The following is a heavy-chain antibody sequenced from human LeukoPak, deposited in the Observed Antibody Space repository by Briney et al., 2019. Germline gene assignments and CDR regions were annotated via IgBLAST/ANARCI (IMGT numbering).Heavy chain of an antibody. V-gene: IGHV3-30*18. CDR3: AKDSQTDYDILTGPFDY. J-gene: IGHJ4*02. CDR1: GFTFSSYG. D-gene: IGHD3-9*01. Sequence: PGRSLRLSCAASGFTFSSYGMHWVRQAPGKGLEWVAVISYDGSNKYYADSVKGRFTISRDNSKNTLYLQMNSLRAEDTAVYYCAKDSQTDYDILTGPFDYWGQGTLVTVSS. CDR2: ISYDGSNK.